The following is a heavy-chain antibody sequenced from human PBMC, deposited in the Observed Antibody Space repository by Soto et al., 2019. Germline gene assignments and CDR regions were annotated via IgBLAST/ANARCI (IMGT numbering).Heavy chain of an antibody. CDR3: ARDYGGHSNSDY. Sequence: TICLSRAFSSATISSGGHYWRWIHQHPGKGLEWIGYIYFNGITYYNTSLKSRVTISVDTSKNQFSLTLSSVTAAATAVYYCARDYGGHSNSDYWGQGPLVTVYS. CDR2: IYFNGIT. CDR1: SATISSGGHY. V-gene: IGHV4-31*11. J-gene: IGHJ4*02. D-gene: IGHD4-17*01.